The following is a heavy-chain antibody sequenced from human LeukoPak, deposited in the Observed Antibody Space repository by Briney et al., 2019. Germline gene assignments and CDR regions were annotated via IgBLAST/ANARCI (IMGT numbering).Heavy chain of an antibody. J-gene: IGHJ6*02. CDR3: ARDRIEGGNSYYNYYGMDV. CDR1: GGSISSGGYY. D-gene: IGHD4-23*01. CDR2: IYYSGST. Sequence: SETLSLTCTVSGGSISSGGYYWSWIRQHPGKGLEWIGYIYYSGSTYYNPSLKSRVTISVDTSKNQFSLKLSSVTAADTAVYYCARDRIEGGNSYYNYYGMDVWGQGTTVTVSS. V-gene: IGHV4-31*03.